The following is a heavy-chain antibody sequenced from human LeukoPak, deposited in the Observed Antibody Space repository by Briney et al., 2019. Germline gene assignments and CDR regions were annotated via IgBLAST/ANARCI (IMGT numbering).Heavy chain of an antibody. D-gene: IGHD6-6*01. Sequence: PSETLSLTCTVSGGSISSYYWSWIRQPPGKGLEWIGYIYYSGSTNYNPSLKSRVTISVDTSKNQFSLKLSSVTAADTAVYYCARYSSSSGYYVDRANYYMDVWGKGTTVTVSS. CDR1: GGSISSYY. V-gene: IGHV4-59*01. CDR3: ARYSSSSGYYVDRANYYMDV. J-gene: IGHJ6*03. CDR2: IYYSGST.